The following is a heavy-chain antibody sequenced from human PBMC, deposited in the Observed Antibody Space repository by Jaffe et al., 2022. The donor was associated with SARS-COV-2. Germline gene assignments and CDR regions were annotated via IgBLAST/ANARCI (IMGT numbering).Heavy chain of an antibody. CDR2: MNPNSGNT. J-gene: IGHJ6*02. CDR3: ARTWVDWSKWEDYYYGMDV. V-gene: IGHV1-8*01. Sequence: QVQLVQSGAEVKKPGASVKVSCKASGYTFTSYDINWVRQATGQGLEWMGWMNPNSGNTGYAQKFQGRVTMTRNTSISTAYMELSSLRSEDTAVYYCARTWVDWSKWEDYYYGMDVWGQGTTVTVSS. CDR1: GYTFTSYD. D-gene: IGHD3-9*01.